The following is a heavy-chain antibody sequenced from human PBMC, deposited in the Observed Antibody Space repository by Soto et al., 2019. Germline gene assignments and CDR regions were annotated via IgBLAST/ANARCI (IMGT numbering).Heavy chain of an antibody. CDR3: GNPPLGEP. J-gene: IGHJ4*02. CDR1: GGSISSSRYY. V-gene: IGHV4-39*01. Sequence: SETLSLTCTVSGGSISSSRYYWGWIRQPPGKGLEWIGSIYYSGSTYYNPSLKSRVTISVDTSKNQFSLKLNSVTAADTAVYYGGNPPLGEPWGQGTLDTVSS. CDR2: IYYSGST. D-gene: IGHD3-10*01.